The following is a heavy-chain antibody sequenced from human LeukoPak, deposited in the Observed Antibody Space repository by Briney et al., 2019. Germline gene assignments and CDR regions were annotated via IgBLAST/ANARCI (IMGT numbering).Heavy chain of an antibody. CDR2: INSNGGST. CDR1: GFTFSSYA. Sequence: GGSLRLSCSASGFTFSSYAMHWVRQAPGKGLEYVSAINSNGGSTYYADSVKGRFTISRDNSKNTLYLQMSSLRAEDTAVYYCAREKQWQAKEDFWGQGTLVTVSS. CDR3: AREKQWQAKEDF. D-gene: IGHD6-19*01. J-gene: IGHJ4*02. V-gene: IGHV3-64D*09.